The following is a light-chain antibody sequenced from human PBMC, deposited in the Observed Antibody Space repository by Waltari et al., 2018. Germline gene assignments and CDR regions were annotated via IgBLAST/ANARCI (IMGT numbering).Light chain of an antibody. V-gene: IGKV3-20*01. CDR1: QTITGSW. CDR3: QQYDGSVVT. J-gene: IGKJ4*01. Sequence: IVLTQSPGTLPVSPGERVTVSCRASQTITGSWLTWYHQKPGQAPRLLIYGASNRAPGIPDRFSGSGSGTDFTLTISRLEPEDFAVYYCQQYDGSVVTFGGGTKVEIK. CDR2: GAS.